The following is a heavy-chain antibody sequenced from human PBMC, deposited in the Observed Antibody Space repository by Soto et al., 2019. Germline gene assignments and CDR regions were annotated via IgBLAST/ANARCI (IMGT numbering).Heavy chain of an antibody. CDR2: IYYSGST. Sequence: SEPLSLTCTVSGGYISSYYWSWIRQPPGKGLEWIGYIYYSGSTNYNPSLKSRVTISVDTSKNQFSLKLSSVTAADTAVYFCARSTVTTWNLFDPWGQGTLVTVSS. CDR3: ARSTVTTWNLFDP. V-gene: IGHV4-59*01. J-gene: IGHJ5*02. CDR1: GGYISSYY. D-gene: IGHD4-4*01.